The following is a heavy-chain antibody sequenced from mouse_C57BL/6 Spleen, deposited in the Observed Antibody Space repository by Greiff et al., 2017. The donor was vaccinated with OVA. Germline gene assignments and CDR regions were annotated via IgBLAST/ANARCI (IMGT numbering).Heavy chain of an antibody. V-gene: IGHV1-52*01. CDR2: HDPSDSEN. Sequence: VKLQQPGAELVRPGSSVKLSCKASGYTFPSYWMHWVKQRPIQSLEWIGNHDPSDSENHYNQKFKENDTLTVDKSASTAYMQLSSLTSEDSAVYYCARGNYSNYGWYFDVWGTGTTVTVSS. CDR3: ARGNYSNYGWYFDV. J-gene: IGHJ1*03. CDR1: GYTFPSYW. D-gene: IGHD2-5*01.